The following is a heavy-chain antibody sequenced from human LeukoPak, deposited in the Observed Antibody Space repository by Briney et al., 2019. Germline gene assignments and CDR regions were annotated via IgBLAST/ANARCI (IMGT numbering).Heavy chain of an antibody. CDR2: ISTYNGNT. Sequence: GASVKVSCKASGYTFTSYGISWVQQAPGQGLEWMGWISTYNGNTNYAQKLQGRVTMTTDTSTSTAYMELRSLRSDDTAVYYCARDQKCSSTSCYYYYYYAMDVWGQGTTVTVSS. CDR1: GYTFTSYG. V-gene: IGHV1-18*01. CDR3: ARDQKCSSTSCYYYYYYAMDV. D-gene: IGHD2-2*01. J-gene: IGHJ6*02.